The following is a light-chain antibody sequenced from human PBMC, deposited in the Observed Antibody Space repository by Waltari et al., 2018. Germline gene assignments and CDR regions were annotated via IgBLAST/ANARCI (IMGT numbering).Light chain of an antibody. J-gene: IGKJ2*01. CDR3: QHYGSPPMYT. CDR1: QSVSSSS. Sequence: EIVLTQSPGTMSLSPGERVTLSCRASQSVSSSSLAWYQQKPGQAPRLLIYAASTRATGIPDRFSGSGSGTGFTLTISRLEPEDFAVYHCQHYGSPPMYTFGQGTKLEIK. CDR2: AAS. V-gene: IGKV3-20*01.